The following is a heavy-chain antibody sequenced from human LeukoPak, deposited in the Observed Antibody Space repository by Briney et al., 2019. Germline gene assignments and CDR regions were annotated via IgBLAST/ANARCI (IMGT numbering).Heavy chain of an antibody. CDR3: ARDRWSSWYFDY. CDR1: GYTFTGYY. V-gene: IGHV1-2*02. CDR2: INPNSGGT. J-gene: IGHJ4*02. Sequence: GASVKVSCKASGYTFTGYYMHWVRQAPGQGLEWMGWINPNSGGTNYAQKFQGRVTMTRDTSSSTAYMELSRLRSDDTAVYYCARDRWSSWYFDYWGQGTLVTVSS. D-gene: IGHD6-13*01.